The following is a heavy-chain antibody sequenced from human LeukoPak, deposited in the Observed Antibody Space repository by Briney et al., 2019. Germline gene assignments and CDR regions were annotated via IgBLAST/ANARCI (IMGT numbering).Heavy chain of an antibody. V-gene: IGHV1-18*01. CDR2: ISAYNGNT. D-gene: IGHD6-19*01. J-gene: IGHJ4*02. CDR1: GYTFTSYG. Sequence: GASVKVSCKASGYTFTSYGISWVRQAPGQGLEWMGWISAYNGNTNYAQKFQGRVTMTRNTSISTAYMELSSLRSEDTAVYYCATSSSGWTAFDYWGQGTLVTVSS. CDR3: ATSSSGWTAFDY.